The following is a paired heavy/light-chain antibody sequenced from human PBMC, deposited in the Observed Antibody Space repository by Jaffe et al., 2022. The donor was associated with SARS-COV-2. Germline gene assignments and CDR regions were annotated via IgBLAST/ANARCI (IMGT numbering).Light chain of an antibody. CDR3: SSYTSSSTVV. V-gene: IGLV2-14*03. CDR2: DVV. Sequence: QSALTQSASVSGSPGQSITISCTGTSDDIGDYNYVSWYQLHPGKVPKLLIYDVVKRPSGISYRFSGSKSDNTASLTISGLLPEDEAVYYCSSYTSSSTVVFGGGTKLTVL. J-gene: IGLJ2*01. CDR1: SDDIGDYNY.
Heavy chain of an antibody. D-gene: IGHD3-22*01. J-gene: IGHJ4*02. CDR2: INQDGSDR. Sequence: EVQLVESGGGLVQPGGSLRLSCAASGFTFSSFWLTWVRQAPGKGLEWVANINQDGSDRSYVDSVKGRFTIARDNAKNSLYLQMNSLRPEDTAVYYCARESLPFYDSSGYTDWGQGTLVTVSS. CDR3: ARESLPFYDSSGYTD. V-gene: IGHV3-7*03. CDR1: GFTFSSFW.